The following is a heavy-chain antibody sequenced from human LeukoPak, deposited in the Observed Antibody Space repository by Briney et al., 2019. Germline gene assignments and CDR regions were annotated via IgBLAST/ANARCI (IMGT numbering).Heavy chain of an antibody. D-gene: IGHD1-1*01. Sequence: GGSLRLSCAASGFTFTSYWISWVRQAPGKGLEWVANIKQGGSERYCVDSVKGRFTISRDSAKNSVYLQINSLRAEDTAVYYCARDAWKDRYFDYWGQGTLVTVSS. CDR1: GFTFTSYW. CDR2: IKQGGSER. CDR3: ARDAWKDRYFDY. V-gene: IGHV3-7*01. J-gene: IGHJ4*02.